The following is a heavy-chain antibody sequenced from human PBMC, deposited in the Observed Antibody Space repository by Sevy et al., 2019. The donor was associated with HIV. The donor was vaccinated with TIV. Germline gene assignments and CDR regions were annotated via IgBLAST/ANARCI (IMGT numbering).Heavy chain of an antibody. Sequence: GESLKISCTASGFTFGDYAMSWIRQTPGKGLDCVGLIRSKTFGGTTEYAASVKGSFTISRDDSKSIAYLQMSSLKTEDTAVYYCTRIRGTISPFYYFGMDVWGQGTTVTVSS. V-gene: IGHV3-49*03. CDR3: TRIRGTISPFYYFGMDV. CDR1: GFTFGDYA. CDR2: IRSKTFGGTT. J-gene: IGHJ6*02. D-gene: IGHD3-10*01.